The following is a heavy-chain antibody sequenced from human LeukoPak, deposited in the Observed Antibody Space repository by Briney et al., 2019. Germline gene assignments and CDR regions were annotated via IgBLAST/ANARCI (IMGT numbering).Heavy chain of an antibody. D-gene: IGHD3-22*01. J-gene: IGHJ4*02. CDR3: AKGDDSSGYALDY. CDR1: GFTFDDYA. CDR2: ISWNSGSI. Sequence: GGSLRLSCAASGFTFDDYAMHWVRQAPGKGLEWVSGISWNSGSIGYADSVKGRFTISRDNAKNSLYLQMNSLRAEDTALYYCAKGDDSSGYALDYWGQGTLVTVSS. V-gene: IGHV3-9*01.